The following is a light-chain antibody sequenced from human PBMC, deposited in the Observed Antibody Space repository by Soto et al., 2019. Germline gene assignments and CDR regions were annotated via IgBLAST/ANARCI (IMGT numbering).Light chain of an antibody. Sequence: DIQMTQSPSSLSASVGDRVTITCRASQGISNYLAWYQQKPGKVPKLLIYAASTLQSGVPSRFSDSGSGTDFTLTISSLQPEDVATYYCQKYNNAPWTFGQGTKVEIK. CDR3: QKYNNAPWT. J-gene: IGKJ1*01. CDR1: QGISNY. CDR2: AAS. V-gene: IGKV1-27*01.